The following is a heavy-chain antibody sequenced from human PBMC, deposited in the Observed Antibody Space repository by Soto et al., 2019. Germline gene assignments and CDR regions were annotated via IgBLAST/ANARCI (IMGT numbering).Heavy chain of an antibody. V-gene: IGHV1-69-2*01. Sequence: EVQPVQSGAEVKKPGATVKISCKVSGFKFIDYYLYWVQQAPGKALEWMGRVDPEDGETVYSEKFQGRLTITADTSRDIAHMELSGLRSEDTAVYFCATTTAVIVAQGPMDVWGQGTTVIVSS. CDR1: GFKFIDYY. CDR3: ATTTAVIVAQGPMDV. D-gene: IGHD2-21*01. CDR2: VDPEDGET. J-gene: IGHJ6*02.